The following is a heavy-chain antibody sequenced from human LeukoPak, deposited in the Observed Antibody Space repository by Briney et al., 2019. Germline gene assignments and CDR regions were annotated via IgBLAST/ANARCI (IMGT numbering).Heavy chain of an antibody. J-gene: IGHJ1*01. V-gene: IGHV3-66*01. Sequence: PGGSLRLSCAASGFTLSINYMSWVRQAPGKGLEWVSLISGGDTTHYADSVKGRFTISRDNAKNSLYLQMNSLRAEDTAVYYCAREMYFQHWGQGTLVTVSS. CDR3: AREMYFQH. CDR1: GFTLSINY. CDR2: ISGGDTT.